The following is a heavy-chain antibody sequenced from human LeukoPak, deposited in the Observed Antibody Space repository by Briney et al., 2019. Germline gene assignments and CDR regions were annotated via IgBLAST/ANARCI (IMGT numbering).Heavy chain of an antibody. Sequence: GESLKISCKGSGYSFTNFWIGWVRQVPGKGLEWMGIIYAGDFDTRYSPSFQGQVTISADQSISTAYLQWSSLKASDTAMYYCARQYYDSSGYIPYFDYWGQGTLVTVSS. D-gene: IGHD3-22*01. CDR1: GYSFTNFW. CDR2: IYAGDFDT. V-gene: IGHV5-51*01. J-gene: IGHJ4*02. CDR3: ARQYYDSSGYIPYFDY.